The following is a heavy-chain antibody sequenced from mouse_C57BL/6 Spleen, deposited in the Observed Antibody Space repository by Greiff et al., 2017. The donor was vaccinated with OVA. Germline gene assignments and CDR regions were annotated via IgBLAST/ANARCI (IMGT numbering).Heavy chain of an antibody. CDR1: GFTFSDYY. CDR3: ARASYYYGSSHWYFDV. CDR2: INYDGSST. Sequence: DVKLQESEGGLVQPGSSMKLSCTASGFTFSDYYMAWVRQVPEKGLEWVANINYDGSSTYYLDSLKSRFIISRDNAKNILYLQMSSLKSEDTATYYCARASYYYGSSHWYFDVWGTGTTVTVSS. V-gene: IGHV5-16*01. D-gene: IGHD1-1*01. J-gene: IGHJ1*03.